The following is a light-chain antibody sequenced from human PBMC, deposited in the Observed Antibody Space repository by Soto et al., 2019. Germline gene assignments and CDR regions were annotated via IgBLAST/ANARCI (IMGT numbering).Light chain of an antibody. CDR1: SSNIGSNY. CDR3: ATWDDSLSAHV. V-gene: IGLV1-47*01. Sequence: QPVLTQPPSASVTPGQRGTISCSGSSSNIGSNYVYWYQQLPGTAPKLLVYRNDQRPSGVPDRFSGSKSGTSASLAISGLRSEDEADYYCATWDDSLSAHVFGTGTKVTVL. J-gene: IGLJ1*01. CDR2: RND.